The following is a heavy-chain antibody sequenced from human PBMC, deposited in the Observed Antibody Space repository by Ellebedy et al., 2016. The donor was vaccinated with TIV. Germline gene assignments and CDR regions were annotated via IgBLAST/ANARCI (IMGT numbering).Heavy chain of an antibody. D-gene: IGHD1-26*01. Sequence: PGGSLRLSCAASGFTFSNAWMSWVRQAPGKGLEWVGRIKSKTDGGTTDYAAPVKGRFTISRDDSKNTLYLQMNSLKTEDTAVYYCTTGVNSGVPFDYWGQGTLVTVSS. CDR3: TTGVNSGVPFDY. J-gene: IGHJ4*02. CDR2: IKSKTDGGTT. CDR1: GFTFSNAW. V-gene: IGHV3-15*01.